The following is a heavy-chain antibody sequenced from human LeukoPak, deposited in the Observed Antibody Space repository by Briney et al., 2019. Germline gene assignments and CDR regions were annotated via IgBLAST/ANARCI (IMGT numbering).Heavy chain of an antibody. CDR1: GGSIISYY. D-gene: IGHD3-10*01. CDR2: IYYGDST. J-gene: IGHJ6*02. V-gene: IGHV4-59*01. Sequence: SETLSLTCTVSGGSIISYYWSWIRQPPGKGLEWIGYIYYGDSTNYNRSLKSRVTISVDTSKNQFSLKLSSVTAADTAVYYCAGYGSKLYYYYYYGMDVWGQGTTVTVSS. CDR3: AGYGSKLYYYYYYGMDV.